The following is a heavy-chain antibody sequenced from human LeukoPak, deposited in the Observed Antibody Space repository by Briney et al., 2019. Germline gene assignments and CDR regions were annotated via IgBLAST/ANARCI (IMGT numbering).Heavy chain of an antibody. Sequence: NPGGSLRLSCAASGFTFSSYSMTWVRQAPGKGLEWVSSISSSSSYIYYADSVKGRFTISRDNAKNSLYLQMNSLRAEDTAVYYCARDLQYYDSSGYHNFDYWGQGTLVTVSS. J-gene: IGHJ4*02. CDR2: ISSSSSYI. V-gene: IGHV3-21*01. CDR3: ARDLQYYDSSGYHNFDY. CDR1: GFTFSSYS. D-gene: IGHD3-22*01.